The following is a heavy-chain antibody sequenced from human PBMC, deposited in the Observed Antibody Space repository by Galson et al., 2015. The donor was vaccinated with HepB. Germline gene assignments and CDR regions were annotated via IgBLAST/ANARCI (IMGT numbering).Heavy chain of an antibody. V-gene: IGHV3-48*04. D-gene: IGHD3-22*01. CDR1: TFIFTTYS. J-gene: IGHJ4*02. CDR3: AKVAVSGYYYYYFDY. Sequence: SLRLSCAASTFIFTTYSMNWVRQAPGKGLEWISYISSSSSTIYYADSVKGRFTISRDNAKNSLYLQVSSLRAEDTAVYYCAKVAVSGYYYYYFDYWGQGTLVTVSS. CDR2: ISSSSSTI.